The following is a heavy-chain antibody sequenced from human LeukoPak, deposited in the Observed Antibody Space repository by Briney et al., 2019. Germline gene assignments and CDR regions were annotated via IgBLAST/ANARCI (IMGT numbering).Heavy chain of an antibody. J-gene: IGHJ4*02. CDR3: ASTDNLWAFDY. Sequence: ASVKVSCKASGYTFTSYYMHWVRQAPGQGLEWMGIINPSGGSTSYAQKFQGRVTMTRNTSISTAYMELSSLRSEDTAVYYCASTDNLWAFDYWGQGTLVTVSS. V-gene: IGHV1-46*01. CDR2: INPSGGST. CDR1: GYTFTSYY. D-gene: IGHD1-20*01.